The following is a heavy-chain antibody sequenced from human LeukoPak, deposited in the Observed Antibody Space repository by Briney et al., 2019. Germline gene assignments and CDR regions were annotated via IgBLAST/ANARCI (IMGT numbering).Heavy chain of an antibody. V-gene: IGHV4-61*01. CDR1: GGSVSSDFYY. Sequence: SETLSLTCTVSGGSVSSDFYYWSWLRQPPGKGLEWIGYIYYSGSTNYNPSLKSRVTISVDTSKNQFSLKLSSVTAADTAVYYCARGTYYDILTGYYHLQPFDYWGQGTLVTVSS. CDR2: IYYSGST. J-gene: IGHJ4*02. D-gene: IGHD3-9*01. CDR3: ARGTYYDILTGYYHLQPFDY.